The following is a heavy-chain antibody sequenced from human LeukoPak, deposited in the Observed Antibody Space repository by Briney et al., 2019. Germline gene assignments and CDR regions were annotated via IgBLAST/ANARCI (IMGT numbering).Heavy chain of an antibody. J-gene: IGHJ4*02. CDR1: GFTFSSYA. D-gene: IGHD6-19*01. CDR3: AKDLESSGWYGD. Sequence: HPRGSLRLSCAASGFTFSSYAMSWVRQAPGKGLEWVSAISGSGGSTYYADSVKGRFTISRDNSKNTLYLQMNSLRAEDTAVYYCAKDLESSGWYGDWGQGTLVTVSS. CDR2: ISGSGGST. V-gene: IGHV3-23*01.